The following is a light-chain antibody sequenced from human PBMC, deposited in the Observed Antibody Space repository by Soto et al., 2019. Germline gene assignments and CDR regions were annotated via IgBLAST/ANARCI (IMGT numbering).Light chain of an antibody. CDR2: DVS. J-gene: IGLJ2*01. V-gene: IGLV2-11*01. CDR3: CSYAGSYTII. Sequence: QAVVTQPRSVSGSPGQSVTISCTGSSSDVGGYNSVSWYQQHPGKAPKLMIYDVSERPSGVPDRFSGSKSGNTASLTISGLQAEDEAEYYCCSYAGSYTIIFGGGTKLTVL. CDR1: SSDVGGYNS.